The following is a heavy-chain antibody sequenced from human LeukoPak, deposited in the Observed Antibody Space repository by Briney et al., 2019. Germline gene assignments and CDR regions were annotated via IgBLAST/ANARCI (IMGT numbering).Heavy chain of an antibody. Sequence: GGSLRLSCAASGFTFSNYWMAWVRQAPGKGPEWVANIKQDGSEKYYVDSMKGRFTISRDNAKNSLYLQMNSLRAEDTAVYYCARGLESAVSFDYWGQGTLATVSS. J-gene: IGHJ4*02. CDR3: ARGLESAVSFDY. CDR1: GFTFSNYW. V-gene: IGHV3-7*01. CDR2: IKQDGSEK.